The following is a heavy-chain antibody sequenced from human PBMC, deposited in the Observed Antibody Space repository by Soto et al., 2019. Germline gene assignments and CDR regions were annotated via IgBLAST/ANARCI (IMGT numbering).Heavy chain of an antibody. Sequence: QVQLQESGPGLVKPSQTLSLTCTVSGGSISSGNYYWSWIRQHPGKGLEWIGYIYYSGSTYYNPSRQSRVTISVDTSTNQCSLKLSSVTPADTAVYYCASAYYNARSGPFDYWGQGTLVTVSS. D-gene: IGHD3-22*01. V-gene: IGHV4-31*03. CDR2: IYYSGST. J-gene: IGHJ4*02. CDR3: ASAYYNARSGPFDY. CDR1: GGSISSGNYY.